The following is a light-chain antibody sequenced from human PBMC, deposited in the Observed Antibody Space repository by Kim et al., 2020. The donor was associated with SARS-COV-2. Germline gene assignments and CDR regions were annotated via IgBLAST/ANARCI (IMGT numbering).Light chain of an antibody. Sequence: SPGERATLSCRASQSVISIYLAWYQHKPGQAPRLLIYDASSRATGIPSRFSGSGSGTDFTLTISSLEPEDFAVYYCQQRTDWQFTFGQGTRVDIK. J-gene: IGKJ2*01. V-gene: IGKV3D-20*02. CDR1: QSVISIY. CDR2: DAS. CDR3: QQRTDWQFT.